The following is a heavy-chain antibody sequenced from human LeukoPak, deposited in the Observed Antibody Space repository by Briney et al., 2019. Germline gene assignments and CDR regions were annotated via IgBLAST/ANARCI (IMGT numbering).Heavy chain of an antibody. Sequence: PPETLSLTCAVYGGSFSGYYWSWIRQPPGKGLEWIGEINHSGSTNYNPSLKSRVTISVDTSKNQFSLKLSSVTAADTAVYCCARRDGGYWGQGTLVTVSS. J-gene: IGHJ4*02. CDR1: GGSFSGYY. V-gene: IGHV4-34*01. CDR2: INHSGST. D-gene: IGHD3-16*01. CDR3: ARRDGGY.